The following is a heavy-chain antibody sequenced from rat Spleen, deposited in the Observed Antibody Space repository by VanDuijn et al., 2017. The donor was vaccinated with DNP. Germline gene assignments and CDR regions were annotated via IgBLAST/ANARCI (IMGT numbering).Heavy chain of an antibody. V-gene: IGHV5S14*01. D-gene: IGHD1-6*01. Sequence: EVQLAESGGGLVQPGRSLKLSCAASGFTFSTYDMAWVRQTPTKGLEWVASIRAGGHTTYYRDSVKGRFTVSRDNAKNTHYLQMDSLRSEDTATYYCARRGRYYGSLFDYWGQGVMVTVSS. CDR1: GFTFSTYD. CDR3: ARRGRYYGSLFDY. J-gene: IGHJ2*01. CDR2: IRAGGHTT.